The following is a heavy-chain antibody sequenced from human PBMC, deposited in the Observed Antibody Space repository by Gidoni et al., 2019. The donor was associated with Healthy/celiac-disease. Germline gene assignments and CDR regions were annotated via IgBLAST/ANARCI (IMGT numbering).Heavy chain of an antibody. CDR2: ISDEGNKK. CDR1: GFTFSSSA. Sequence: QVQLVESGGGVVQPGRSLRLSCAASGFTFSSSAMHWVRQAPGKGLAGVEGISDEGNKKYTADSVKGRFTISRDNSKNTLYLQKNSLKAEDTAVYYWARDRLRGVGATRGGFDYWGQGTLVTVSS. J-gene: IGHJ4*02. D-gene: IGHD1-26*01. V-gene: IGHV3-30*04. CDR3: ARDRLRGVGATRGGFDY.